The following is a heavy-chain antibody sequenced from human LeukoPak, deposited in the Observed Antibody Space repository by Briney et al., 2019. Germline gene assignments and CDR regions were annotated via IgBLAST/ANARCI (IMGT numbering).Heavy chain of an antibody. CDR2: ISSSSSYI. CDR3: ARESGLRFLEWLPKNWFDP. CDR1: GFTFSSYS. V-gene: IGHV3-21*01. Sequence: GGSLRLSCAASGFTFSSYSMNWVRQAPGQGLEWGSSISSSSSYIYYADSVKGRFTISRDNAKNSLYLQMNSLRAEDTAVYYWARESGLRFLEWLPKNWFDPWGQGALVTVSS. D-gene: IGHD3-3*01. J-gene: IGHJ5*02.